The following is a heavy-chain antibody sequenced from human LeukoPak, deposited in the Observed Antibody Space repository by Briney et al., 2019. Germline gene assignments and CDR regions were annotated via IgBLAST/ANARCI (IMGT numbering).Heavy chain of an antibody. D-gene: IGHD2-2*01. CDR1: GFTFSSYS. CDR2: ISSSSSYI. V-gene: IGHV3-21*01. J-gene: IGHJ6*03. Sequence: GGSLGLSCAASGFTFSSYSMNWVRQAPGKGLEWVSSISSSSSYIYYADSVKGRFTISRDNAKNSLYLQMNSLRAEDTAVYYCARQGNTYCSSTSCYGDDYYYYMDVWGKGTTVTVSS. CDR3: ARQGNTYCSSTSCYGDDYYYYMDV.